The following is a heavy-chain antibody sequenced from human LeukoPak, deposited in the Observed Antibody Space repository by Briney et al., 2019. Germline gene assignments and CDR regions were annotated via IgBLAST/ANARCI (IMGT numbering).Heavy chain of an antibody. CDR3: TRERSVAVSYRDNY. CDR2: IRNKASGGTT. V-gene: IGHV3-49*04. D-gene: IGHD6-19*01. Sequence: GRSLRLSRRASGFTFGDYAMSWVRQAPGKGLEWVGFIRNKASGGTTEYGTSVKGRFTISRDDSKSIAFLQMNSLKTEDTAMYYCTRERSVAVSYRDNYWGQGTLVTVSS. J-gene: IGHJ4*02. CDR1: GFTFGDYA.